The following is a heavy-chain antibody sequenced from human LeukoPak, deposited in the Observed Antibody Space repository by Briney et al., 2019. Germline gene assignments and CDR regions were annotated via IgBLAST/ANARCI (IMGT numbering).Heavy chain of an antibody. CDR1: GGPFSSYY. Sequence: PSETLSLTCTVSGGPFSSYYWSWIRQPPGKGLEWIGYIHYSGSTYYNPSLKSRVTISVDTSKNQFSLKLSSVTAADTAVYYCARVCGIVVVVAATGDAFDIWGQGTMVTVSS. V-gene: IGHV4-59*06. D-gene: IGHD2-15*01. J-gene: IGHJ3*02. CDR3: ARVCGIVVVVAATGDAFDI. CDR2: IHYSGST.